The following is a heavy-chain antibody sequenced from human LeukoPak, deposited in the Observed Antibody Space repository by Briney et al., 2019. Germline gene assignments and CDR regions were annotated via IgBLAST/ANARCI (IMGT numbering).Heavy chain of an antibody. CDR2: IHHSGIT. CDR3: ARDLYDDNRCFDF. CDR1: VYSISSGYY. D-gene: IGHD1-14*01. J-gene: IGHJ4*02. V-gene: IGHV4-38-2*02. Sequence: SQTLSLTCTVSVYSISSGYYWGWIRQPPGKGLEWIGSIHHSGITFYNPSLKSRVTISVDTSKNQFSLRVDSVTAADTAVYYCARDLYDDNRCFDFWGQGILVTVSS.